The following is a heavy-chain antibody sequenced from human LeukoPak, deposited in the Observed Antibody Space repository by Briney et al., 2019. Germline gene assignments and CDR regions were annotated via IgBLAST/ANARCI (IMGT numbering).Heavy chain of an antibody. CDR1: GFTFGDYA. V-gene: IGHV3-49*04. J-gene: IGHJ3*02. Sequence: GGSLRLSCTASGFTFGDYAMSWVRQAPGKGLEWIGFIRNLVNGGTTEYAASVKGRVTISRDDSRSIAYLQMNSLKTEDTAVYYCSRFYSSGWASGAFDIWGQGTMVTVS. D-gene: IGHD3-22*01. CDR2: IRNLVNGGTT. CDR3: SRFYSSGWASGAFDI.